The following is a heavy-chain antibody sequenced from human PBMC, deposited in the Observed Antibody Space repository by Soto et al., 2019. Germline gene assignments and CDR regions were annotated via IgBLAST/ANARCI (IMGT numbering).Heavy chain of an antibody. J-gene: IGHJ6*02. CDR3: AMVDVYVTPSPQDV. CDR2: INTYNGNT. Sequence: VASVKVSCKASGGTFSSYAISWVRQAPGQGLEWMGWINTYNGNTNYAQNLQGRVTLTTDTSTSTAYMELTSLRSNDTAIYYCAMVDVYVTPSPQDVWGQGTTVTVSS. V-gene: IGHV1-18*01. CDR1: GGTFSSYA. D-gene: IGHD3-16*01.